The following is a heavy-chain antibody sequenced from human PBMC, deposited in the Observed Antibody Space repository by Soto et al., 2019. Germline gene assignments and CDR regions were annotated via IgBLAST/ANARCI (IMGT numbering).Heavy chain of an antibody. D-gene: IGHD3-10*01. J-gene: IGHJ6*02. CDR2: INPNSGGT. Sequence: QVQLVQSGAEVKKPGASVKVSCKASGYTFTGYYMHWVRQAPGQGLEWMGWINPNSGGTNYAQKFQGWVTMTRDTSISTAYMELSRLRSDDTDVYYCARGGSLWFGELSAYYYGMDVWGQGTTVTVSS. CDR3: ARGGSLWFGELSAYYYGMDV. CDR1: GYTFTGYY. V-gene: IGHV1-2*04.